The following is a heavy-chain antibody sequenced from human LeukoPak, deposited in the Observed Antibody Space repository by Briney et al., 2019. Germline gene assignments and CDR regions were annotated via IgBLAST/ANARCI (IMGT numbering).Heavy chain of an antibody. CDR2: ISGSGFST. D-gene: IGHD6-13*01. J-gene: IGHJ4*02. CDR1: GFTFSSYA. Sequence: PGGSLRLSCAASGFTFSSYAMSWVRQAPGKGLEWVSAISGSGFSTYYADSVKGRFTISRDNSKHTLYLQMDSLRVEDTAVYYCAKGSAAARPYYFDYWGQGTLVTVSS. V-gene: IGHV3-23*01. CDR3: AKGSAAARPYYFDY.